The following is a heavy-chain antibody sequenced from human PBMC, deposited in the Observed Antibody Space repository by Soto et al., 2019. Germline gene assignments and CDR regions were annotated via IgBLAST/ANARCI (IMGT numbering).Heavy chain of an antibody. CDR1: GASISSGGYS. CDR2: IYHRGTT. CDR3: VRGPQNYGDKVDSVGYYFDH. Sequence: QVQIQESGSGLVKPSQTLSLSCAVSGASISSGGYSWSWVRQPPGKALEWIGYIYHRGTTHYNPALRSRVTMSVDKSYNQVSLRLTSVTAADTAVYFCVRGPQNYGDKVDSVGYYFDHWGPGTQVTVSS. V-gene: IGHV4-30-2*01. J-gene: IGHJ4*02. D-gene: IGHD4-17*01.